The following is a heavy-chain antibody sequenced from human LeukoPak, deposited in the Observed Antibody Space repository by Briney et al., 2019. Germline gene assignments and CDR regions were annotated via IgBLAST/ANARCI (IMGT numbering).Heavy chain of an antibody. D-gene: IGHD1-26*01. Sequence: SETLSLTCAVSGGSILTTNWWSWARQPPGKGLEWIGEVHLSGASNYNPSLKSRVSMSIDKSRNQLSLELTSVTAADTAIYYCARESGAFSPFGFWGQGTLVTVSS. V-gene: IGHV4-4*02. CDR1: GGSILTTNW. J-gene: IGHJ4*02. CDR3: ARESGAFSPFGF. CDR2: VHLSGAS.